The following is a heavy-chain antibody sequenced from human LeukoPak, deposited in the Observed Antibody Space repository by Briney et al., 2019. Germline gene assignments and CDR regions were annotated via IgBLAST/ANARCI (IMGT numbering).Heavy chain of an antibody. CDR3: ASRSSGSYENAFDI. CDR2: IYYSGST. CDR1: GGSISSSSYY. Sequence: SETLSLTCTVSGGSISSSSYYWGWIRQPPGKGLEWIGSIYYSGSTYYNPSLKSRVTISVDTSKNQFSLKLSSVTAADTAVYYCASRSSGSYENAFDIWGQGTMVTVSS. V-gene: IGHV4-39*01. D-gene: IGHD1-26*01. J-gene: IGHJ3*02.